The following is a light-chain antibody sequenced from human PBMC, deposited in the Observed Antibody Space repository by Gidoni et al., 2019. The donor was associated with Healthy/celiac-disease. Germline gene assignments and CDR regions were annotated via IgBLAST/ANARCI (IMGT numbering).Light chain of an antibody. CDR3: QQYYSYPYT. J-gene: IGKJ2*01. V-gene: IGKV1-8*01. CDR2: AAS. Sequence: AIRITQSPSSLSASTGDRVTITCRASQGISSYLAWYQQKPGKAPKLLIYAASTLQSGVPSRLSGSGSGTDFTLTITCLQSEDFATYYCQQYYSYPYTFXQXTKLEIK. CDR1: QGISSY.